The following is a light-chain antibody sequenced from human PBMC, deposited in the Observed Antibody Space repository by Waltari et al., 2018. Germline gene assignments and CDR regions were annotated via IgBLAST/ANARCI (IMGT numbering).Light chain of an antibody. CDR3: SSYTSSSTLV. CDR1: SSDVGGYNY. CDR2: NVS. Sequence: QSALTQPSSVSGSPGPSITIPCTGTSSDVGGYNYVSWYQQHPGKAPQLMFYNVSNRPSGVSNRFSGSKSGNTASLTISGLQAEDEADYYCSSYTSSSTLVFGGGTQLTVL. J-gene: IGLJ7*01. V-gene: IGLV2-14*01.